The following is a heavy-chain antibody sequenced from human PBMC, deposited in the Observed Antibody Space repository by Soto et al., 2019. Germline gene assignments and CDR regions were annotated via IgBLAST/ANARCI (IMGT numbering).Heavy chain of an antibody. V-gene: IGHV3-30*04. D-gene: IGHD6-6*01. Sequence: PGGSLRLSCAGSGFIFKNYALNWVRQAPGKGLEWVASITRDGYNKYYADSVKGRFTIPRDNSRDTLSLQMTALRTEDSSIYYCTKSSGGSSSVGMDYWGQGTRVTVSS. J-gene: IGHJ4*02. CDR2: ITRDGYNK. CDR1: GFIFKNYA. CDR3: TKSSGGSSSVGMDY.